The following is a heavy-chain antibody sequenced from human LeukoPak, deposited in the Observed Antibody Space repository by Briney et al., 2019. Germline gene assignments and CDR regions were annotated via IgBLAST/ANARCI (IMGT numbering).Heavy chain of an antibody. V-gene: IGHV4-59*01. CDR1: GGSINDAS. D-gene: IGHD3-10*01. CDR3: AGVGTYYRSLDS. J-gene: IGHJ4*02. CDR2: IYHSGGT. Sequence: HPSETLSLTCTVSGGSINDASWNWIRKPPGQGLEWIGYIYHSGGTNYNPSLKSRVTISLDTSKNQFSLKLSSVTAADTAVYYCAGVGTYYRSLDSWGQGTLVTVSS.